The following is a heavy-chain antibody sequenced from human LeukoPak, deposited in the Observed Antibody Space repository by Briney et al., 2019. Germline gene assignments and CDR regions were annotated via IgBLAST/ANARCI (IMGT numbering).Heavy chain of an antibody. D-gene: IGHD4-23*01. J-gene: IGHJ3*01. Sequence: GGSLRLSCAASGFTFRSYAMSWVRQAPGKGLEWISYISGSGATYYAASVKGRFTISRDNAQNSLWLQMSSLRAEDTAVYYCARDPMYNGGNSGAFDFWGQGTLVTVSS. V-gene: IGHV3-48*03. CDR2: ISGSGAT. CDR1: GFTFRSYA. CDR3: ARDPMYNGGNSGAFDF.